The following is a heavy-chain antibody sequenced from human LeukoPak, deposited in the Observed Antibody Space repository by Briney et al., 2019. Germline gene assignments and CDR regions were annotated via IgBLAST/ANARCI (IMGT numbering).Heavy chain of an antibody. J-gene: IGHJ4*02. Sequence: ASVTVSCKASGYTFTGYYMHWVRQAPGQGLEWMGWINPNSGGTNYAQKFQGRVTMTRDTSISTAYMELSRLRSDDTAVYYCAREIYGSGSYSGFDYWGQGTLVTVSS. V-gene: IGHV1-2*02. CDR3: AREIYGSGSYSGFDY. CDR1: GYTFTGYY. D-gene: IGHD3-10*01. CDR2: INPNSGGT.